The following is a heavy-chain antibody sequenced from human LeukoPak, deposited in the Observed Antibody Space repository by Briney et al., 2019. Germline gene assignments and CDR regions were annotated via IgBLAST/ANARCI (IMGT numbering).Heavy chain of an antibody. CDR2: IYSDART. J-gene: IGHJ4*02. Sequence: PGGSLGLSCAASGFTVSSNYMGWVRQAPGKGLEWVSIIYSDARTYYTDSVKGRFTISRDNSKNTLYLQMNSLRAEDTAVYYCAKTPRYDFWSGYYSDYWGQGTLVTVSS. V-gene: IGHV3-53*01. D-gene: IGHD3-3*01. CDR3: AKTPRYDFWSGYYSDY. CDR1: GFTVSSNY.